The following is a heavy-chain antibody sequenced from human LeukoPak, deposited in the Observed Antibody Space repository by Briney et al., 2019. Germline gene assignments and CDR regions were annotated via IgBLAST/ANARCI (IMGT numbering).Heavy chain of an antibody. CDR3: WKFVYGAGCCR. Sequence: PGGSLRLSCEASGFNFRTYWMTWVRQTPGEGLEWVANIDPAGSDTYYVDTVKGRFSISRDNANTFLYLQMNSLRGQGTIFDYWWKFVYGAGCCRWGQGTLVTVSS. D-gene: IGHD2-8*01. CDR1: GFNFRTYW. V-gene: IGHV3-7*03. J-gene: IGHJ4*02. CDR2: IDPAGSDT.